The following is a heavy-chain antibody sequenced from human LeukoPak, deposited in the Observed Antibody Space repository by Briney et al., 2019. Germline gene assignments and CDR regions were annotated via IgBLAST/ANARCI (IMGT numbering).Heavy chain of an antibody. CDR3: ATDQRYAFDY. CDR1: GFSFTDYP. V-gene: IGHV3-48*02. D-gene: IGHD3-9*01. CDR2: IRTTAEGAKYA. Sequence: PGGSLRLSCATSGFSFTDYPMNWVRQAPGKGLEWISNIRTTAEGAKYAYYADSVKGRVTISRDDGKNTLNSLRDYDTAVYYCATDQRYAFDYWGQGILVTVSS. J-gene: IGHJ4*02.